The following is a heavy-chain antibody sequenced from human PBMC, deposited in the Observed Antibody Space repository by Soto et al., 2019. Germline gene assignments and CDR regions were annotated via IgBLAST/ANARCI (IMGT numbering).Heavy chain of an antibody. CDR3: ACLAWFGDPVPPFDC. Sequence: AGGSLRLSCAASGFAVSSDYMSWVSQAPGKGLEWVSVIYSGGGTYYADSVKGRFIISRDNSKNMVYLQMNSLRAEDTAVYYCACLAWFGDPVPPFDCWGQGIVVTVSS. CDR2: IYSGGGT. D-gene: IGHD3-10*01. V-gene: IGHV3-53*01. J-gene: IGHJ4*02. CDR1: GFAVSSDY.